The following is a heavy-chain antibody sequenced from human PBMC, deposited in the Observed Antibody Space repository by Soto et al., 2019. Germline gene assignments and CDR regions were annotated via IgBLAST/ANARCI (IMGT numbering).Heavy chain of an antibody. J-gene: IGHJ5*02. V-gene: IGHV4-30-4*01. D-gene: IGHD2-15*01. CDR3: AREYCSGGSCYDNWFDP. CDR2: IYYSGST. Sequence: SETLSLTCTVSGGPISSGDYYWSWIRQPPGKGLEWIGYIYYSGSTYYNPSLKSRVTISVDTSKNQFSLKLSSVTAADTAVYYCAREYCSGGSCYDNWFDPWGQGTLVTVSS. CDR1: GGPISSGDYY.